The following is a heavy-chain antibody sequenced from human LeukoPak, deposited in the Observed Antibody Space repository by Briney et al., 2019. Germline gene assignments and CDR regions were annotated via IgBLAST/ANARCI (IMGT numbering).Heavy chain of an antibody. Sequence: GASVKVSCKASGYTFTGHYIHWVRQAPGQGLEWMGWINPNGGGTNYAQKFQGRVTMTRDTSITTAYMELSRLRSDDTAVYYCARGGGTVFGVINDWGQGPWSPSPQ. J-gene: IGHJ1*01. CDR1: GYTFTGHY. CDR3: ARGGGTVFGVIND. D-gene: IGHD3-3*01. CDR2: INPNGGGT. V-gene: IGHV1-2*02.